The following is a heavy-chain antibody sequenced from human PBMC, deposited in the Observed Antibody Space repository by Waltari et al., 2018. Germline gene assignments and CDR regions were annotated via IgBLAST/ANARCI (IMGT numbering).Heavy chain of an antibody. D-gene: IGHD3-10*01. V-gene: IGHV1-69-2*01. Sequence: EVQLLQSGAEVKQPGTPVKISCMVSGDTFTDTYIHWIQQAPGKGLQWMGLLDPEDGQAVYAEKFQGRVTMTADTSIHTAYMELTSLTSEDTAFYYCAAALGGGISASRPFHFWGQGTMITVSS. CDR2: LDPEDGQA. CDR1: GDTFTDTY. J-gene: IGHJ3*01. CDR3: AAALGGGISASRPFHF.